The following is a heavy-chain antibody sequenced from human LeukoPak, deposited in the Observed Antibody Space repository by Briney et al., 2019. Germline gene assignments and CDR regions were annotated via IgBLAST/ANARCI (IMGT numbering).Heavy chain of an antibody. CDR1: GGTFSSYA. J-gene: IGHJ4*02. CDR3: ARGAVSVLLWFGELD. CDR2: IIPIFGTA. Sequence: ASVKVSCKASGGTFSSYAISWVRQAPGQGLEWMGGIIPIFGTANYARKFQGRVTITADESTSTAYMELSSLRSEDTAVYYCARGAVSVLLWFGELDWGQGTLVTVSS. V-gene: IGHV1-69*01. D-gene: IGHD3-10*01.